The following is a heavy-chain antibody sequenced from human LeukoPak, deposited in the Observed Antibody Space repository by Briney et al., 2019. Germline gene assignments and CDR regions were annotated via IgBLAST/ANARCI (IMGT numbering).Heavy chain of an antibody. CDR1: GDSVSSNSVA. J-gene: IGHJ4*02. D-gene: IGHD1-26*01. CDR3: ARDRSGNNCLDY. CDR2: TYYRSKWYN. V-gene: IGHV6-1*01. Sequence: SQTLSLTCAISGDSVSSNSVAWNWIRQSPSRGLEWLGRTYYRSKWYNEYVVSFKSRITFNADTSKNQFSLQLNSVTPEDTAVYYCARDRSGNNCLDYWGQGTLVTVSS.